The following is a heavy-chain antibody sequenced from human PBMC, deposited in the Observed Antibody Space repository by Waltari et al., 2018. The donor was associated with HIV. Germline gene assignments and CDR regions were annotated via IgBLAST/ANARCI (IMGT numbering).Heavy chain of an antibody. V-gene: IGHV4-34*01. J-gene: IGHJ6*02. CDR3: ARVFGQDIVVVPAAIGPDDYYYYGMDV. CDR2: INHSGSN. Sequence: QVQLQQWGAGLLKPSETLSLTCAVYGGSFSGYYWSWIRQPPGKGLEWIGEINHSGSNNYNPSLSGQITISVDTSKNQFSRKLSSVTAADTAVYYCARVFGQDIVVVPAAIGPDDYYYYGMDVWGQGTTVTVSS. CDR1: GGSFSGYY. D-gene: IGHD2-2*02.